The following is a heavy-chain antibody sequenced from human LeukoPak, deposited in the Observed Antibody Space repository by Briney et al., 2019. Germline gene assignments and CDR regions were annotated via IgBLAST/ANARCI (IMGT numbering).Heavy chain of an antibody. Sequence: GGSLRLSCAASGFTFSSYEMNWVRQAPGKGLEWVSYISSSGSTIYYADSVKGRFTISRDNAKNSLYLQMNSLRAEDTAVYYCARIRYNWNFDYWGHGTLVTVSS. V-gene: IGHV3-48*03. CDR3: ARIRYNWNFDY. CDR1: GFTFSSYE. CDR2: ISSSGSTI. D-gene: IGHD1-20*01. J-gene: IGHJ4*01.